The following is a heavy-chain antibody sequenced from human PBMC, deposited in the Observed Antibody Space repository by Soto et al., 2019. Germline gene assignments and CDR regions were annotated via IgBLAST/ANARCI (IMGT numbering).Heavy chain of an antibody. V-gene: IGHV1-69*01. J-gene: IGHJ6*02. CDR1: GGTFSSYA. D-gene: IGHD6-13*01. CDR2: ISPIFGTA. Sequence: QVQLVQSGAEVKKPGSSVKVSCKASGGTFSSYAISWVRQAPGQGLEWMGGISPIFGTANYAQKFQGRVTITAHESTSTAYMELSSLRSDDTAVYYCARDSTYLDIAPAGTYYYYYGMDVWGQGTTVTVSS. CDR3: ARDSTYLDIAPAGTYYYYYGMDV.